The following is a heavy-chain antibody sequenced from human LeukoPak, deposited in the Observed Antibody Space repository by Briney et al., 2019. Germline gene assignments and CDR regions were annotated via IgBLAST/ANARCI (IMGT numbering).Heavy chain of an antibody. CDR3: AKDGDHITMVRGYYFDY. CDR2: ISYDGSNK. CDR1: GFTFSSYG. J-gene: IGHJ4*02. D-gene: IGHD3-10*01. Sequence: GGSLRLSCAASGFTFSSYGMRWVRQAPGKGLEWVAVISYDGSNKYYADSVKGRFTISRDNSKNTLYLQMNSLRAEDTAVYYCAKDGDHITMVRGYYFDYWGQGTLVTVSS. V-gene: IGHV3-30*18.